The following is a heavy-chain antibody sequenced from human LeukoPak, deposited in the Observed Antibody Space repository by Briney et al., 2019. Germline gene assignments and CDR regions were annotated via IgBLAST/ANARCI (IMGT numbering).Heavy chain of an antibody. CDR3: AYGITARNFDY. CDR2: IIPILGIA. J-gene: IGHJ4*02. D-gene: IGHD1-20*01. V-gene: IGHV1-69*04. CDR1: GGTFSSYA. Sequence: ASVKVSCKASGGTFSSYAISWVRQAPGQGLEWMGRIIPILGIANYAQKFQGRVTITADKSTSTAYMELSSLRSEDTAVYYCAYGITARNFDYWGQGTLVTVSS.